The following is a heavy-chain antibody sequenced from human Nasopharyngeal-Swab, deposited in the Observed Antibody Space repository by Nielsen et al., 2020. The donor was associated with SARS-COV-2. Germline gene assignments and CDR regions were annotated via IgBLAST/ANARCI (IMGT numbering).Heavy chain of an antibody. Sequence: RQAPGKGLEWIRYLYYSGITNYNPSLMSRVTISIDKSKNQFSLNLSSVNAADTAVYFCAREAYYYGSGTYDSWGQGTLVTVSS. J-gene: IGHJ4*02. V-gene: IGHV4-59*01. D-gene: IGHD3-10*01. CDR2: LYYSGIT. CDR3: AREAYYYGSGTYDS.